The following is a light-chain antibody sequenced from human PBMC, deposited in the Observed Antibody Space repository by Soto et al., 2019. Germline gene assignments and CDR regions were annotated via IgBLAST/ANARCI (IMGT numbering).Light chain of an antibody. CDR2: GAA. CDR1: LSVRNNY. J-gene: IGKJ2*01. CDR3: HQYGSSPAT. V-gene: IGKV3-20*01. Sequence: EIVLTQSPGILSLSPGERATLSCRASLSVRNNYIAWYQQKPGQAPRLLIYGAASRATGIPDRFSGSGSGTDFILTISRLEPEDFAVYYCHQYGSSPATFGQGTKVEIK.